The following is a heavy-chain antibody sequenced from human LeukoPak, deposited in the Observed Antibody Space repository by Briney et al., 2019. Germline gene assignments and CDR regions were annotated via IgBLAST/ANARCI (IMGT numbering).Heavy chain of an antibody. Sequence: PGGSQRLSCAASGFTFSNAWMTWVRQAPGKGLEWVGRIKSKTDGGTTDYAAPVKGRFTISRDDSKNTLYVQMNGLKTEDTAVYYCTTETLLGYCSSTSCYAFDYWGQGTLVTVSS. CDR2: IKSKTDGGTT. J-gene: IGHJ4*02. CDR1: GFTFSNAW. V-gene: IGHV3-15*01. CDR3: TTETLLGYCSSTSCYAFDY. D-gene: IGHD2-2*01.